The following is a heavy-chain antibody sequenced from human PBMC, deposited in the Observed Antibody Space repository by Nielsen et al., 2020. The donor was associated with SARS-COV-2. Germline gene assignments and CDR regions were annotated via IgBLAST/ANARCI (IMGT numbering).Heavy chain of an antibody. CDR2: INPNSGGT. J-gene: IGHJ6*02. CDR1: GYTFTGYY. D-gene: IGHD2-15*01. Sequence: ASVKVSCKASGYTFTGYYMHWVRQAPGQGLEWMGWINPNSGGTNYAQKFQGWVTMTEDTSTDTAYMELSSLRSEDTAVYYCATADMMDPEDYYYGMDVWGQGTTVTVSS. CDR3: ATADMMDPEDYYYGMDV. V-gene: IGHV1-2*04.